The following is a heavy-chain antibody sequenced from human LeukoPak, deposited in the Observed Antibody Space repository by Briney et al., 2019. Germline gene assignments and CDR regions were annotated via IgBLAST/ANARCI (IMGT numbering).Heavy chain of an antibody. Sequence: GGSLRLSCAASGFTFSSYAMSWVRQAPGKGLEWVSAISGSGGSTYYADSVKGRFTISRDNSKNTLYLQMNSLRVEDTAVYYCARMRGRYCSSNGCYVEYWGQGALVTVSS. CDR3: ARMRGRYCSSNGCYVEY. J-gene: IGHJ4*02. CDR1: GFTFSSYA. V-gene: IGHV3-23*01. CDR2: ISGSGGST. D-gene: IGHD2-2*01.